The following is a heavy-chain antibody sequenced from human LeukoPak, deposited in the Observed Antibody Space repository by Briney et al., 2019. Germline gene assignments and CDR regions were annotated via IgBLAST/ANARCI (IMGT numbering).Heavy chain of an antibody. CDR3: ARQGYYYYYMDV. Sequence: KPSETLSLTCTVSGGSISSSSYYWGWIRQPPGKGLEWIGSIYYSGSTYYNPSLKSRVTISVDTSKTQFSLKLSSVTAADTAVYYCARQGYYYYYMDVWGKGTTVTVSS. CDR2: IYYSGST. CDR1: GGSISSSSYY. J-gene: IGHJ6*03. V-gene: IGHV4-39*01.